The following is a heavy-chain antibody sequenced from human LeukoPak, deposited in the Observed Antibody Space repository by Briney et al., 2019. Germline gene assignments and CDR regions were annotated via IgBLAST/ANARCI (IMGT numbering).Heavy chain of an antibody. CDR1: GFSLSTRGVG. J-gene: IGHJ4*02. Sequence: SRPRLVNPTQTLTLSATLSGFSLSTRGVGVCCIRQPPGKALVWLAPIYWNDDKRYSPSLKSRLTITKDTSKNQVVLTMTNMDPVDTATYYCAHVAVTTWGRGHFDYWGQGTLVTVSS. CDR3: AHVAVTTWGRGHFDY. D-gene: IGHD4-17*01. V-gene: IGHV2-5*01. CDR2: IYWNDDK.